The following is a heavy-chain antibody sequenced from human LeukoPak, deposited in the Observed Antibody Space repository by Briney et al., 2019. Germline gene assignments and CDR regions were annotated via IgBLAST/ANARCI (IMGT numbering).Heavy chain of an antibody. D-gene: IGHD1-26*01. Sequence: ASVKVSCKASGYTFTNYGISWVRQAPGQELEWMGWISAYNGDTNYAQKLQGRVTMTTDTSTSTAYMELRSLRSDDTAVYYCARPVGAPGWFDPWGQGTLVTVSS. V-gene: IGHV1-18*01. CDR3: ARPVGAPGWFDP. J-gene: IGHJ5*02. CDR2: ISAYNGDT. CDR1: GYTFTNYG.